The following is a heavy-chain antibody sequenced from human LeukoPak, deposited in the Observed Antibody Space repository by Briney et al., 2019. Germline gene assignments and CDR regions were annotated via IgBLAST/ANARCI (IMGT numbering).Heavy chain of an antibody. CDR2: IYYSGST. D-gene: IGHD6-13*01. V-gene: IGHV4-39*07. Sequence: SETLSLTCTVSGGSISSSSYYWGWIRQPPGKGLEWIGSIYYSGSTYYNPSLKSRVTISVDTSKNQFSLKLSSVTAADTAVYYCARGRRQLALDYWGQGTLVTVSS. J-gene: IGHJ4*02. CDR3: ARGRRQLALDY. CDR1: GGSISSSSYY.